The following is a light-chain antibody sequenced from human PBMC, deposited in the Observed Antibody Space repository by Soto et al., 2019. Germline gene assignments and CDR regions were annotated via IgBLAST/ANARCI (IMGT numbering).Light chain of an antibody. J-gene: IGKJ1*01. CDR1: QSISSW. CDR2: KAS. Sequence: DIQMTQYPSKLSASVGDRITITCRASQSISSWLAWYQQKPGKAPKLLIYKASSLESGVPSRFSGSGSGTEFTLTISSLQPDDFATYYCQQYNSYSWTFGQGTKVDIK. V-gene: IGKV1-5*03. CDR3: QQYNSYSWT.